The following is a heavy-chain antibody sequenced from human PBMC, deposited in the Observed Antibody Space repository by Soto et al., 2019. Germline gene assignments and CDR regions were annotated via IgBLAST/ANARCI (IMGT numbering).Heavy chain of an antibody. Sequence: QLQLQESGSVLVKPSQTLSLTCNVSGGSVNSGTYSGSWLRQPPRKGLEWIGYMYQAGRVHYNQPLKTRVTIAVDGYKNQFSLNLTSVTAADSAGYYCANFVVGPATLPYWGQGMMVTVSS. J-gene: IGHJ4*02. V-gene: IGHV4-30-2*01. D-gene: IGHD2-15*01. CDR3: ANFVVGPATLPY. CDR1: GGSVNSGTYS. CDR2: MYQAGRV.